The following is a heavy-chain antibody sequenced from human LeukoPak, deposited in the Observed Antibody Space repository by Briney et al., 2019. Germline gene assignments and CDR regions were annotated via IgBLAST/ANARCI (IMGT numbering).Heavy chain of an antibody. Sequence: ASETLSLTCTVSGGSVSSGSYYWSWIRQPPGKGLEWIGYIYYSGSTNYNPSLKSRVTISVDTSKNQFSLKLSSVTAADTAVYYCAREAYDSSGYYYYYGMDVWGQGTTVTVSS. CDR1: GGSVSSGSYY. J-gene: IGHJ6*02. CDR2: IYYSGST. V-gene: IGHV4-61*01. CDR3: AREAYDSSGYYYYYGMDV. D-gene: IGHD3-22*01.